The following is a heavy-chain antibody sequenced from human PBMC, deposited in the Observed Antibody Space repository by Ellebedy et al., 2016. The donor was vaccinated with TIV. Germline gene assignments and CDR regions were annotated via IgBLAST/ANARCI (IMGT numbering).Heavy chain of an antibody. J-gene: IGHJ5*02. CDR2: ILPISPTP. CDR1: GGTFRTYT. CDR3: ARGKDSGNYVGWFDP. Sequence: ASVKVSCKASGGTFRTYTVTWVRQAPGQGLEWVGGILPISPTPNYAQKFQGRVTITADESANIVYMEWSSLSSEDTAVYYCARGKDSGNYVGWFDPWGQGTLVTVSS. V-gene: IGHV1-69*13. D-gene: IGHD4-11*01.